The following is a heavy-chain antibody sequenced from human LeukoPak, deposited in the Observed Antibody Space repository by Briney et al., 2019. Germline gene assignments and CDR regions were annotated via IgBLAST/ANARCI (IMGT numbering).Heavy chain of an antibody. CDR2: IYYSGST. Sequence: PSETLSLTCTVSGGSISSSSYYWGWIRQPPGKGLEWIGSIYYSGSTYYNPSLKSRVTISVDTSKNQFSLKLSSVTAADTAVYYCASQDIVATNLDYWGQGTLVTVSS. V-gene: IGHV4-39*01. D-gene: IGHD5-12*01. CDR3: ASQDIVATNLDY. J-gene: IGHJ4*02. CDR1: GGSISSSSYY.